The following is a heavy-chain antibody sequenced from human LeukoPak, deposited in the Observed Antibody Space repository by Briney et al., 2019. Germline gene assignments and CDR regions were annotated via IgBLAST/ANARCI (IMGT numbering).Heavy chain of an antibody. CDR2: IIPIFGTA. CDR1: GGTFSTYA. V-gene: IGHV1-69*06. J-gene: IGHJ4*02. CDR3: PIRGYGGYDTQKIDY. Sequence: GASVKVSCKASGGTFSTYAISWVRQAPGQGLEWMGRIIPIFGTANYAQKFQGRVTITADKSTSTAYMELSSLRSEDTAVYYCPIRGYGGYDTQKIDYWGQGTLVTVSS. D-gene: IGHD5-12*01.